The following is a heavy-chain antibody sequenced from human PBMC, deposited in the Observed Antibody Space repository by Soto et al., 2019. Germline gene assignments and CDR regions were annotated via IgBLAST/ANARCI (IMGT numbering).Heavy chain of an antibody. Sequence: GGSLRLSCAASGFTFSSYGMHWVRQAPGKGLEWVAVISYDGSNKYYADSVKGRFTISRDNSKNTLYLQMNSLRDEDTAVYYCARDGYCISTTCYFLPDVWGQGTSVTVSS. J-gene: IGHJ6*02. CDR3: ARDGYCISTTCYFLPDV. D-gene: IGHD2-2*03. CDR1: GFTFSSYG. V-gene: IGHV3-30*03. CDR2: ISYDGSNK.